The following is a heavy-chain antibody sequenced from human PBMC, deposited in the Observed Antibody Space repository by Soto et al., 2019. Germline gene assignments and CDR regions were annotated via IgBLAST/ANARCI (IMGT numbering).Heavy chain of an antibody. V-gene: IGHV1-69*01. J-gene: IGHJ6*02. Sequence: QVQLVQSGAEVKKPGSSVKVSCKTSGVSFNNNGIGWVRQAPGHGLEWMGGVSPPFRTSNHERKFQGRISITADASTGTVNMELSSLTSEDTAQYYCARVLYYGSGSYSPYGMDVWGQGTTVTVSS. D-gene: IGHD3-10*01. CDR2: VSPPFRTS. CDR1: GVSFNNNG. CDR3: ARVLYYGSGSYSPYGMDV.